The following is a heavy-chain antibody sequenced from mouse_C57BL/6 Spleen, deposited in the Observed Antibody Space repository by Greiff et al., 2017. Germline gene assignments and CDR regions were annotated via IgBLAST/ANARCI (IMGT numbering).Heavy chain of an antibody. CDR1: GYAFSSSW. J-gene: IGHJ2*01. V-gene: IGHV1-82*01. CDR2: IYPGDGDT. CDR3: ARDPHYYGSSPYFDY. Sequence: QVQLKQSGPELVKPRASVKISCKASGYAFSSSWMNWVKQRPGKGLEWIGRIYPGDGDTNYNGKFKGKATLTADKSSSTAYMQLSSLTSEDSAVYFCARDPHYYGSSPYFDYWGQGTTLTVSS. D-gene: IGHD1-1*01.